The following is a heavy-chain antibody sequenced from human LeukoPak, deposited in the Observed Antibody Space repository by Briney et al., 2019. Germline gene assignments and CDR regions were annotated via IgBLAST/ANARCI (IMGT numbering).Heavy chain of an antibody. CDR3: AKDAPVYYYDSSGYYYGEYFQH. Sequence: ASVKVSCKASGYTFSNHGISWVRQAPGQGLEWMGWISAYSGNTNYAQKLQGRVTMTTDTSTSTAYMELRSLRSDDTAVYYCAKDAPVYYYDSSGYYYGEYFQHWGQGTLVTVSS. CDR2: ISAYSGNT. CDR1: GYTFSNHG. D-gene: IGHD3-22*01. V-gene: IGHV1-18*01. J-gene: IGHJ1*01.